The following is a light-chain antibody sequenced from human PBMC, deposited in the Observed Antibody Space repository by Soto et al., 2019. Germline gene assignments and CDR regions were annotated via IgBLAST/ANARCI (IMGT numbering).Light chain of an antibody. CDR2: RAS. CDR3: QHYKSYPYT. CDR1: QIIGTW. Sequence: DIQMTQSPSTLSASVGDRVTITCRASQIIGTWLAWYQQKPGKAPNLLIFRASSLESGVPSRFSGSGSGTEFTLTINSLQPDDFATYYCQHYKSYPYTFGQGTKLEIK. V-gene: IGKV1-5*03. J-gene: IGKJ2*01.